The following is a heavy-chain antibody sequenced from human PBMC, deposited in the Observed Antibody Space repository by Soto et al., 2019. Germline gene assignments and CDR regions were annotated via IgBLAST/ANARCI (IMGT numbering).Heavy chain of an antibody. CDR1: GGTFSSYA. D-gene: IGHD6-19*01. CDR2: IIPIFGTA. J-gene: IGHJ6*02. Sequence: SVKVSCKASGGTFSSYAISWVRQAPGQGLEWMGGIIPIFGTANYAQKFQGRVTITADKSTSTAYMELSSLRSEDTAVYYCARDKPSAGTPRPPYYYGMDVWGQGTTVTVSS. CDR3: ARDKPSAGTPRPPYYYGMDV. V-gene: IGHV1-69*06.